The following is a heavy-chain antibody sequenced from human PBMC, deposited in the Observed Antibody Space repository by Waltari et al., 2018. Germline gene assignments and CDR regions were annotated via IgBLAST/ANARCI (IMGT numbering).Heavy chain of an antibody. CDR1: VVSLTTNSHY. J-gene: IGHJ3*01. V-gene: IGHV4-39*01. Sequence: QLQLQESGPGLVKPSEPLSLTCSVSVVSLTTNSHYWGWIRQPPGQGLEWIGTISYNGATYSSPSLRSRVTIFRDTSKNQLSLKLGSVTAADTAFYYCATYIGASLGTAAFDVWGQGTMVTVSS. D-gene: IGHD5-12*01. CDR3: ATYIGASLGTAAFDV. CDR2: ISYNGAT.